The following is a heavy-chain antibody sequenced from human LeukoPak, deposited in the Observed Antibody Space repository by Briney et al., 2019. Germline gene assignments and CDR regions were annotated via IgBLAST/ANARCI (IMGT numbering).Heavy chain of an antibody. CDR2: ISYDGSNK. CDR3: ARGMYYYDSSGKDY. CDR1: GFTFSSYA. D-gene: IGHD3-22*01. J-gene: IGHJ4*02. Sequence: GGSLRLSCAASGFTFSSYAMHWVRQAPGKGLEWVAVISYDGSNKYYADSVKGRFTISRDNSKNTLYLQMNSLRAEDTAVYYCARGMYYYDSSGKDYWGQGTLVTVSS. V-gene: IGHV3-30-3*01.